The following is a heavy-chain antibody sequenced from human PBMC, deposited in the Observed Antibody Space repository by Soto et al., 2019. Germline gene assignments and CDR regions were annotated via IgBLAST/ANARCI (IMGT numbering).Heavy chain of an antibody. D-gene: IGHD5-18*01. CDR2: IDYSGTT. CDR3: VRGRGYSYQNYFDL. Sequence: TLSLTCNFSGRSINSGVYYWPWHRQHPEKGLEWLGIIDYSGTTYYNPSLRSRLSISLDTSQNQFSLQVTSMTAADTAVYFCVRGRGYSYQNYFDLWGQGSLVTVSS. J-gene: IGHJ5*02. CDR1: GRSINSGVYY. V-gene: IGHV4-31*03.